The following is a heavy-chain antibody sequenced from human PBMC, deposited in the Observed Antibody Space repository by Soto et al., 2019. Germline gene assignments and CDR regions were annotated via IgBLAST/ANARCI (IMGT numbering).Heavy chain of an antibody. CDR1: GFTFSTYW. D-gene: IGHD3-3*02. CDR2: IKGDESST. CDR3: ARGAFHNYYVDY. V-gene: IGHV3-74*01. J-gene: IGHJ4*02. Sequence: EVQLVESGGDSVQPGGSLRLSCAASGFTFSTYWMHWVRQAPGEGLVSVSRIKGDESSTSSADSVKGRFTISRDNATNTLYLHMISLRADDTAVYYCARGAFHNYYVDYWGQGTLVTVSS.